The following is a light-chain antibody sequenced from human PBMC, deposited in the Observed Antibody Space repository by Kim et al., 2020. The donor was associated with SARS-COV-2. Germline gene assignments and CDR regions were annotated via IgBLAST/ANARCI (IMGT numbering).Light chain of an antibody. V-gene: IGKV4-1*01. Sequence: ATINCKSSQSVLCSSNNKNYLAWYQQRPGQPPKLLIYWASTRESGVPDRFSGSGSGTDFTLSISRLQAQDVAVYYCQQYYSTPWTFGQGTKVDIK. CDR1: QSVLCSSNNKNY. CDR3: QQYYSTPWT. CDR2: WAS. J-gene: IGKJ1*01.